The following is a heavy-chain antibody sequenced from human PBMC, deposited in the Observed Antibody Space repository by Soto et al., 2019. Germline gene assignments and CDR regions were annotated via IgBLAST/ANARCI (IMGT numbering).Heavy chain of an antibody. V-gene: IGHV1-69*01. Sequence: QVQLVQSGAEVKKPGSSVKVSCKASGGTFSSYAISWVRQAPGQGLEWMGGIIPIFGTANYAQKFQGRVTITADESTSTAYMELSSLRSEDTAVYYCASQPRNIVVVPAAPDVWGQGPTVTVSS. CDR1: GGTFSSYA. CDR2: IIPIFGTA. D-gene: IGHD2-2*01. J-gene: IGHJ6*02. CDR3: ASQPRNIVVVPAAPDV.